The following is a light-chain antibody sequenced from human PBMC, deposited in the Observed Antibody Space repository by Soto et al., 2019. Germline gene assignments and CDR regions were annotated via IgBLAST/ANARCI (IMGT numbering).Light chain of an antibody. CDR1: QRVTSTVTTTY. CDR3: QQYGGSPET. CDR2: GAS. Sequence: DIVLTQSPGTLSLSPGETATLSCRANQRVTSTVTTTYLAWYPHKPRQAPRLLIYGASTRATGVPDRFSGSGSGTEFTLTISRLEPEDFALYYCQQYGGSPETFGKGNTVEIK. J-gene: IGKJ1*01. V-gene: IGKV3-20*01.